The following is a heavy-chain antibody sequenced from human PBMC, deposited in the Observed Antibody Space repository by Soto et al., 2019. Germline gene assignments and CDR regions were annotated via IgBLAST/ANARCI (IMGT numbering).Heavy chain of an antibody. CDR2: ISSSSSYI. J-gene: IGHJ6*02. V-gene: IGHV3-21*02. D-gene: IGHD6-13*01. Sequence: EVQLVESGGGLVKPGGSLRLSCAASGFTFSSYSMNWVRQAPGKGLEWVASISSSSSYIYYADSVKGRFTISRDKAKNSLFLQMSSLRAEDTALYYCARHQGPAAGNYGMDVWGRGTTVTVSS. CDR1: GFTFSSYS. CDR3: ARHQGPAAGNYGMDV.